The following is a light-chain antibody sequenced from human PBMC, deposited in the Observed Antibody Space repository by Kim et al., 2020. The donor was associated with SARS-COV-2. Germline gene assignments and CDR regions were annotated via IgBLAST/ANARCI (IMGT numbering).Light chain of an antibody. CDR2: EVS. Sequence: SFTISCTGTSSDVGGYNYVSWYQQHPGKAPKLMIYEVSKRPSGVPDRFSGSKSGNTASLTVSGLQAEDEADYYCSSYAGSNNSLYVFGTGTKVTVL. V-gene: IGLV2-8*01. CDR3: SSYAGSNNSLYV. CDR1: SSDVGGYNY. J-gene: IGLJ1*01.